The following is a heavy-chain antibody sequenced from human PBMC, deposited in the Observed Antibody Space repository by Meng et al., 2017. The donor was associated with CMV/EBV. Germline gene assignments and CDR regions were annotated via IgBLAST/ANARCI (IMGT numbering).Heavy chain of an antibody. V-gene: IGHV3-30-3*01. J-gene: IGHJ6*02. CDR3: ARDQGVVPAAIGYYYYGMDV. D-gene: IGHD2-2*01. CDR1: GFTFSSYA. Sequence: GESLKISCAASGFTFSSYAMHWVRQAPGKGLEWVAVISYDGSNKYYADSVKGRFTISRDNSKNTLYLQMNSLRAEDTAVYYCARDQGVVPAAIGYYYYGMDVWGQGTTVTVSS. CDR2: ISYDGSNK.